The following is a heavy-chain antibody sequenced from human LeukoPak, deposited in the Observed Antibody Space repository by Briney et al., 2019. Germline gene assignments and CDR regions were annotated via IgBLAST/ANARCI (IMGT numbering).Heavy chain of an antibody. CDR1: GFTFSRYG. J-gene: IGHJ3*02. CDR3: AKDITLSAGDRDAFDI. CDR2: IRYDGTNK. Sequence: PGGSLRLSCAASGFTFSRYGMHWVRQAPGKGLEWVAFIRYDGTNKDYVDSVKGRFTISRDNSKNTVYLLMNSLRAEDTAVYYCAKDITLSAGDRDAFDIWGQGTMVTVSS. V-gene: IGHV3-30*02. D-gene: IGHD1-14*01.